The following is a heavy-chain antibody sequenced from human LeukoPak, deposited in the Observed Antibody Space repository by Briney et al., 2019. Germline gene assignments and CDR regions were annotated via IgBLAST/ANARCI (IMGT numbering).Heavy chain of an antibody. V-gene: IGHV1-69*04. Sequence: SVKVSCKASGGTFSSYAISWVRQAPGQGLEWMGRIIPIFGIANYAQKFQGRVTITADKSTSTAYMELSSLRSEDTAVYYCARSRDTAMVLSYWGWGTLVTVSS. D-gene: IGHD5-18*01. CDR3: ARSRDTAMVLSY. CDR2: IIPIFGIA. CDR1: GGTFSSYA. J-gene: IGHJ4*02.